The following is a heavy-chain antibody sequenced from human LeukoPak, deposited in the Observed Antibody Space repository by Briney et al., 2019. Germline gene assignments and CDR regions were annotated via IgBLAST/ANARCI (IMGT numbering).Heavy chain of an antibody. J-gene: IGHJ4*02. V-gene: IGHV3-30*04. CDR3: AKNSVDWAFDY. CDR2: ILYDGSDK. D-gene: IGHD3-9*01. CDR1: GFTFGSYA. Sequence: GRSLRLSCAASGFTFGSYAMHWVRQAPGKGLEWVALILYDGSDKYYADSVKGRFTISRDSSKNTLYLQMNILRTEDTAVYYCAKNSVDWAFDYWGQGTLVTVSS.